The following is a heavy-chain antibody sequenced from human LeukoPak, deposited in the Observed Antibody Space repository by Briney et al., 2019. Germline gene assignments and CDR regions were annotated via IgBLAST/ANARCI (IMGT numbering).Heavy chain of an antibody. CDR3: ARALGGVGYSSGLSTYYFDY. J-gene: IGHJ4*02. CDR2: TYYRSKWYN. CDR1: GGSVSSNSAA. D-gene: IGHD6-19*01. Sequence: SQTLSLTCAISGGSVSSNSAAWNWIRQSPSRGLEWLGRTYYRSKWYNDYAVSVKSRITINPDTSKNQFSLQLNSVTPEDTAVYYCARALGGVGYSSGLSTYYFDYWGQGTLVTVSS. V-gene: IGHV6-1*01.